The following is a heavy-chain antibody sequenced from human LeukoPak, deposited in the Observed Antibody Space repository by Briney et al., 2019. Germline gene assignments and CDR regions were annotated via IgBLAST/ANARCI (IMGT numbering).Heavy chain of an antibody. CDR1: GFTFDDYA. Sequence: GRSLRLSCAASGFTFDDYAMHWVRQAPGKGLEWVSGISWNSGSIGYADSVKGRFTISRDNAKNSLYLQMNSLRAEDTALYYCAKDTGGVINSWFDPWGQGTLVTVSS. D-gene: IGHD2-21*01. V-gene: IGHV3-9*01. CDR3: AKDTGGVINSWFDP. J-gene: IGHJ5*02. CDR2: ISWNSGSI.